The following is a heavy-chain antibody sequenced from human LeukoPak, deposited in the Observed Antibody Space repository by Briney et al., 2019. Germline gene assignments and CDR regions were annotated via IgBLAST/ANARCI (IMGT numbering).Heavy chain of an antibody. V-gene: IGHV3-23*01. CDR1: GFTFSSYG. CDR3: AELGITMIGGV. D-gene: IGHD3-10*02. Sequence: GGSLRLSCAASGFTFSSYGMSWVRQAPGKGLEWVSGISGSGTNTNYADSVKGRFTISRDNSKNTVYLQMNSLRAEDTAVYYCAELGITMIGGVWGKGTTVTISS. J-gene: IGHJ6*04. CDR2: ISGSGTNT.